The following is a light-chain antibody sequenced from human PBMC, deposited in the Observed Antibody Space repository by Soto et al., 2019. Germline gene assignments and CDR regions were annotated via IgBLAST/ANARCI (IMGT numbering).Light chain of an antibody. CDR2: ATS. V-gene: IGKV3-20*01. CDR3: QQYEASPPWT. CDR1: QSVSRTY. J-gene: IGKJ1*01. Sequence: EIVLTQSPGTLSLSPGERATLSCRASQSVSRTYLAWYQQKPGQAPRLLIYATSNRATGIPDRFSGSGSGTDFTLTISRLEPVDFAVYYCQQYEASPPWTFGQGTKVDIK.